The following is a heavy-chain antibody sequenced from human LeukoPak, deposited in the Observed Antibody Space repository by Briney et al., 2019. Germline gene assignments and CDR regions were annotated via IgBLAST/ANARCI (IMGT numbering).Heavy chain of an antibody. D-gene: IGHD3-10*01. Sequence: SETLSLTCTVSGGSISSGGYYWNWIRQYPGKGLEWIGYIHYTGVTDYNSSLKSQIIISLDTSKNQFSLKLSFVTAADTAVYYCARRGEIWGQGTMVTVSS. CDR1: GGSISSGGYY. CDR2: IHYTGVT. CDR3: ARRGEI. J-gene: IGHJ3*02. V-gene: IGHV4-31*01.